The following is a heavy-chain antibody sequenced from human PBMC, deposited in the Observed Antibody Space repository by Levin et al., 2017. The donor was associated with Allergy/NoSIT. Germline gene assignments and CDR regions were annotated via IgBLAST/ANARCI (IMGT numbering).Heavy chain of an antibody. J-gene: IGHJ3*02. V-gene: IGHV4-59*08. CDR3: ASQYSGYDFYAFDI. CDR1: GGSISSYY. Sequence: GSLRLSCTVSGGSISSYYWNWIRQPPGKGLEWIGYIYYSGSTNYNPSLKSRVTISVDTSKNQFSLKLSSVTAADTAVYYCASQYSGYDFYAFDIWGQGTMVTVSS. CDR2: IYYSGST. D-gene: IGHD5-12*01.